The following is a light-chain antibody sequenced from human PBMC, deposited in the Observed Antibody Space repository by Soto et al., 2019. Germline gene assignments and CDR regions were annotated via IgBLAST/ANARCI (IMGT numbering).Light chain of an antibody. J-gene: IGLJ2*01. CDR1: SSNIGSNT. CDR2: SNN. CDR3: AAWDDSLNGL. V-gene: IGLV1-44*01. Sequence: QSVLTQPPSASGTPGQRVTISCSGSSSNIGSNTVNWYQQLPGTAPKLLIYSNNQRPSGFPDRFSGSKSGTSASLAISGLQSEDEADYYCAAWDDSLNGLFGGGTKLTVL.